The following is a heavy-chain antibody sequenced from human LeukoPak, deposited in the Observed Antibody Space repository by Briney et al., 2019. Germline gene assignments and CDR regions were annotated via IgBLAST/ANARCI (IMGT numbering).Heavy chain of an antibody. D-gene: IGHD6-13*01. CDR3: AREIAAAGPERAFDI. CDR1: GGSISGSSYY. CDR2: IYYSGST. Sequence: SETLSLTCTVSGGSISGSSYYWGWIRQPPGKGLEWIGSIYYSGSTYYNPSLKSRVTISVDTSKNQFSLKLSSVTAADTAVYYCAREIAAAGPERAFDIWGQGTMVTVSS. V-gene: IGHV4-39*07. J-gene: IGHJ3*02.